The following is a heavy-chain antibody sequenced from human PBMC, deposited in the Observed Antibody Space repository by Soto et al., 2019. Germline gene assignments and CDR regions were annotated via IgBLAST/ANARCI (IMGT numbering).Heavy chain of an antibody. J-gene: IGHJ5*02. CDR1: GGSISSGDYY. CDR3: ASQVVNVWFGRYAARVDP. D-gene: IGHD3-10*01. V-gene: IGHV4-30-4*01. Sequence: KTSETLSLTCTVSGGSISSGDYYWSWIRQPPGKGLEWIGYIYYSGSTYYNPSLKSRVTISVDTSKNQFSLKLSSVTAADTAVYYCASQVVNVWFGRYAARVDPWGQGTLVTVSS. CDR2: IYYSGST.